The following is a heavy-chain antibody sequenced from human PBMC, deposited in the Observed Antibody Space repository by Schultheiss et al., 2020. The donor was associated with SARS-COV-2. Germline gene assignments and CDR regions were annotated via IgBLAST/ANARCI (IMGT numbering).Heavy chain of an antibody. V-gene: IGHV4-59*01. J-gene: IGHJ4*02. Sequence: SETLSLTCTVSGGSISSYYWSWIRQPPGKGLEWIGYIYYSGSTNYNPSLKSRVTISVDTSKNQFSLKLSSVTAADTAVYYCARGGSLKWAFGYWGQGTLVTVS. CDR3: ARGGSLKWAFGY. CDR1: GGSISSYY. CDR2: IYYSGST. D-gene: IGHD2-15*01.